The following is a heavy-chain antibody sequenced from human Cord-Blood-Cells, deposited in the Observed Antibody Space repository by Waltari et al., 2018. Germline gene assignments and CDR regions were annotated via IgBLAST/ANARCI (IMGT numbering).Heavy chain of an antibody. D-gene: IGHD6-13*01. CDR1: GGSISSGGYY. CDR3: ARDKVRQQLVYYYYYGMDV. V-gene: IGHV4-31*03. CDR2: IYYSWST. J-gene: IGHJ6*02. Sequence: QVQLQESGPGLVKPSQTLSLTCTVSGGSISSGGYYWSWIRQPPGKGLDWIGYIYYSWSTYYNPSLKSRVTISVDTSKNQFSLKLSSVTAADTAVYYCARDKVRQQLVYYYYYGMDVWGQGTTVTVSS.